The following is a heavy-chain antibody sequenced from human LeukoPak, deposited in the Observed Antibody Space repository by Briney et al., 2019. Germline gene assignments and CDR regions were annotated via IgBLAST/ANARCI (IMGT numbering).Heavy chain of an antibody. CDR1: GFTFSSYS. V-gene: IGHV3-21*01. D-gene: IGHD6-19*01. J-gene: IGHJ4*02. CDR2: VSRTSSHI. Sequence: GGSLRLSCAASGFTFSSYSMNWVRQAPGKGLEWVSCVSRTSSHIYYADSVKGRFTISRDDAKNSLYLQMNSLRAEDTAVCYCASSGSSGCYWGQGTLVTVSS. CDR3: ASSGSSGCY.